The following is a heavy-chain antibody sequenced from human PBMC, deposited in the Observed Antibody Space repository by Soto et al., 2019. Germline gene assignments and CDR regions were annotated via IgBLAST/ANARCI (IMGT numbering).Heavy chain of an antibody. CDR1: GFTFSSYG. J-gene: IGHJ6*02. D-gene: IGHD3-10*01. CDR2: IWYDGSNK. V-gene: IGHV3-33*01. CDR3: ARDQTITMVRGVIQGYGMDV. Sequence: GGSLRLSCAASGFTFSSYGMHWDRQAPGKGLEWVAVIWYDGSNKYYADSVKGRFTISRDNSKNTLYLQMNSLRAEDTAVYYCARDQTITMVRGVIQGYGMDVWGQGTTVTVSS.